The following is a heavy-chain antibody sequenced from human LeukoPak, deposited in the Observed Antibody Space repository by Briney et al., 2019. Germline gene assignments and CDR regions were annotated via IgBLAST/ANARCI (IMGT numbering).Heavy chain of an antibody. CDR3: ARDGGSHGAYPPR. J-gene: IGHJ4*02. D-gene: IGHD4-17*01. CDR1: GFTLGSYS. V-gene: IGHV3-48*02. CDR2: ISSGSSIM. Sequence: GGSLRHSCVASGFTLGSYSMNWVRPAPRKGLERESYISSGSSIMYYADSVKGRFSVSRDNAKNSLFLRMDSLRDDDTAVYYCARDGGSHGAYPPRWGQGTVVTVS.